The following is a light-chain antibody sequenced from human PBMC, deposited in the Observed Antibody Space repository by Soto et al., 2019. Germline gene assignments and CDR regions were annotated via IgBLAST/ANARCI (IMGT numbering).Light chain of an antibody. CDR1: QSVSSY. CDR3: QQRSNWPLT. Sequence: IVLTQSPATLSLSPGERATLSCRASQSVSSYLAWYQQKPGLAPRLLIYDASNRATGIPARFSGSGSGTDFTLTISSLEPEDFAVYYCQQRSNWPLTFGGGTKVDIK. CDR2: DAS. V-gene: IGKV3-11*01. J-gene: IGKJ4*01.